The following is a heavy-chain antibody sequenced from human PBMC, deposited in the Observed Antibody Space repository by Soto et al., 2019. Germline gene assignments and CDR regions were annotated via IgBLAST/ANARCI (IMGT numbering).Heavy chain of an antibody. CDR3: ARGPVTYYDFWSGLYNWFDP. Sequence: ASVKVSCKASGYTFTGYGISWVRQAPGQGLEWMGWISAYNGNTNYAQKLQGRVTMTTDTSTSTAYMELRSLRSDDTAVYYCARGPVTYYDFWSGLYNWFDPWGQGTLVTVSS. J-gene: IGHJ5*02. CDR2: ISAYNGNT. CDR1: GYTFTGYG. D-gene: IGHD3-3*01. V-gene: IGHV1-18*01.